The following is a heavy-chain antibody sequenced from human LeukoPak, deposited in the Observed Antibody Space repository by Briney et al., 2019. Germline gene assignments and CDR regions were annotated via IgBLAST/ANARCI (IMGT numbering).Heavy chain of an antibody. D-gene: IGHD5-18*01. Sequence: GGSLRLSCAAFGFTFSNYVMNWVRQAPGKGLEWVSYISSRSDTMYDADSVKGRFTISRDNAKNSLYLQMNSLRDEDTAVYYCTRGDTAMVTWGQGTLVTVSS. J-gene: IGHJ4*02. CDR3: TRGDTAMVT. CDR2: ISSRSDTM. CDR1: GFTFSNYV. V-gene: IGHV3-48*02.